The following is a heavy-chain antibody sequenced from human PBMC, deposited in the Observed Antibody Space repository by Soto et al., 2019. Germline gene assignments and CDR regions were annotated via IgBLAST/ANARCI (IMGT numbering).Heavy chain of an antibody. J-gene: IGHJ4*02. Sequence: QVTLKESGPVVVKPTETLTLTCTVSGFSLINGRLGVSWIRQSPGKALEWLAHIFANDEKSYRTSLKNRLTIANDTSRGQVVLTMTNTDPVASATYYCSRARKYVDSSNFHWVKNCDLWCQGTLLSVSS. V-gene: IGHV2-26*01. CDR2: IFANDEK. D-gene: IGHD3-22*01. CDR3: SRARKYVDSSNFHWVKNCDL. CDR1: GFSLINGRLG.